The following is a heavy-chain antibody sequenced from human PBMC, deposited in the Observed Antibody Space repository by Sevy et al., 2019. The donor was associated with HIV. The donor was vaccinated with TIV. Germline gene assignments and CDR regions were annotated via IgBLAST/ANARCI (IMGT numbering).Heavy chain of an antibody. CDR1: GFSLSNYA. CDR2: KTGSAGVT. CDR3: AKGRIPSIGTLGPFDS. D-gene: IGHD6-6*01. J-gene: IGHJ4*02. V-gene: IGHV3-23*01. Sequence: GGSLRLSCAASGFSLSNYAMSWVRQAPGKGLEWISTKTGSAGVTYYADSVKGRLTISRDNSKKSLFLQMNSLRAEDTALYYCAKGRIPSIGTLGPFDSWGQGTLVTVSS.